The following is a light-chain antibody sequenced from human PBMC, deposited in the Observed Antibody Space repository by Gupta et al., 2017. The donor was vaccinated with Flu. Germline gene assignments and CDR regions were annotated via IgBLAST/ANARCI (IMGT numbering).Light chain of an antibody. Sequence: GDSVTITCRATHYIDNWLAWYQQKPGKPPKLLIYGASSLGGGVPSRFSGSGSGTEFSLTITSLQAEDFATYYCQQAYSFPRTFGQGTKVDIK. CDR3: QQAYSFPRT. J-gene: IGKJ1*01. V-gene: IGKV1-12*01. CDR2: GAS. CDR1: HYIDNW.